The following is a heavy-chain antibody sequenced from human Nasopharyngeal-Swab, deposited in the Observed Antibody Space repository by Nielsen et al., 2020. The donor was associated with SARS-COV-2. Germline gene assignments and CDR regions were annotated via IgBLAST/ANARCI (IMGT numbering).Heavy chain of an antibody. J-gene: IGHJ3*02. D-gene: IGHD3-9*01. CDR2: IYYSGST. CDR3: ARHDWAYYDILTGYVVNAFDI. CDR1: GGSISSYY. V-gene: IGHV4-59*08. Sequence: SETLSLTCTVSGGSISSYYWGWIRQPPGKGLEWIGYIYYSGSTNYNPSLKSRVTISVDTSKNQFSLKLSSVTAADTAVYYCARHDWAYYDILTGYVVNAFDIWGQGTMVTVSS.